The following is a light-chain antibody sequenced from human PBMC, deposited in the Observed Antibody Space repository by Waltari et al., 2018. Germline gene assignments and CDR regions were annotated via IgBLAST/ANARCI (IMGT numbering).Light chain of an antibody. CDR2: NVS. CDR3: MQGTHWPYT. V-gene: IGKV2-30*01. CDR1: QSLVFSDGNTY. Sequence: DAVMTQSPLSLPATLGQPASTLFSSSQSLVFSDGNTYLNWFRQRPGQSPRRLIYNVSYRDSGVPDRFSGSGSGTDFTLKISRVEAEDVGVYYCMQGTHWPYTFGQGTKLDIK. J-gene: IGKJ2*01.